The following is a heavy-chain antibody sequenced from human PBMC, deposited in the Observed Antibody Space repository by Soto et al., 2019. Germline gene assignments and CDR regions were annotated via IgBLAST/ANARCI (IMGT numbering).Heavy chain of an antibody. D-gene: IGHD2-15*01. CDR1: GYTLTELS. CDR2: FDPEDGET. CDR3: ATASPYCSGGSCYSPAFDI. Sequence: ASVKVSCKVSGYTLTELSMHWVRQAPGKGLEWMGGFDPEDGETIYAQKFQGRVTMTEDTSTDTAYMELSSLRSEDTAVYYCATASPYCSGGSCYSPAFDIWGQGTMVTVSS. J-gene: IGHJ3*02. V-gene: IGHV1-24*01.